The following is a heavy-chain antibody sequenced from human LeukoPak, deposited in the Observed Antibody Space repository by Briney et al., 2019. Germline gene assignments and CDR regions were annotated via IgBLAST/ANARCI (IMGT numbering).Heavy chain of an antibody. CDR1: GFTFSSYA. V-gene: IGHV3-23*01. CDR2: ISGSGGST. CDR3: AKHDYNNYGAFDY. Sequence: AGGSLRLSCAASGFTFSSYAMSWVRQAPGKGLEWVSAISGSGGSTYYADSVKGRFTISRDNSKNTLYLQMNSLRAEDTAVYYCAKHDYNNYGAFDYWGQGTLVTVSS. D-gene: IGHD4-11*01. J-gene: IGHJ4*02.